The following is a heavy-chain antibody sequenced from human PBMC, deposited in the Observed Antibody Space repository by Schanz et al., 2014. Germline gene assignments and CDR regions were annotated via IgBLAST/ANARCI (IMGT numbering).Heavy chain of an antibody. V-gene: IGHV1-2*02. Sequence: QVQLVQSGAAVKKPGASVKVSCKASGYTFTVYYMHWVRQAPGQGLEWLGWINPNSGATSSAQKFQGRVTMTRDTSSSTVYMQLSSLTSDDTAVFFCARDQTGTTNWFDPWGQGTLVTVSS. CDR2: INPNSGAT. J-gene: IGHJ5*02. D-gene: IGHD1-7*01. CDR3: ARDQTGTTNWFDP. CDR1: GYTFTVYY.